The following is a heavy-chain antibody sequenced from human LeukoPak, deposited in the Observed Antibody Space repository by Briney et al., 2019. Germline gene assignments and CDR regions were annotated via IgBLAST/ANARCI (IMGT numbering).Heavy chain of an antibody. V-gene: IGHV3-53*01. Sequence: GGSLRLSCAASGFTVSSNYMSWVRQAPGKGLEWVSVIYSGGSTYYADSVKGRFTISRDNSKNTLYLQMNSLRAEDTAVYYCARDHQVGATIGAFDIWGQGTMVTVSS. J-gene: IGHJ3*02. CDR1: GFTVSSNY. CDR3: ARDHQVGATIGAFDI. D-gene: IGHD1-26*01. CDR2: IYSGGST.